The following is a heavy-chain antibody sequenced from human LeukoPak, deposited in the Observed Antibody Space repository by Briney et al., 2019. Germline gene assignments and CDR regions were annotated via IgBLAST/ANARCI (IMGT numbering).Heavy chain of an antibody. CDR3: ARVYCTNGVCCAPFEY. CDR1: GYTFTAYY. V-gene: IGHV1-2*02. J-gene: IGHJ4*02. Sequence: GASVKVSCKASGYTFTAYYMHWVRQAPGQGLEWMGWINPNSGGTNYAQKFQDRVTMTRDTSISTAYMELSRLRSDDTAVYYCARVYCTNGVCCAPFEYWGQGTLVTVSS. D-gene: IGHD2-8*01. CDR2: INPNSGGT.